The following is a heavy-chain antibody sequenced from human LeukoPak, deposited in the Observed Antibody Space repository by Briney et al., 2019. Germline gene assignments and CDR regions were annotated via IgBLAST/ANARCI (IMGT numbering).Heavy chain of an antibody. CDR3: VRDGHDSSGYYWAWSFDL. D-gene: IGHD3-22*01. J-gene: IGHJ2*01. CDR1: GFTFSSYS. V-gene: IGHV3-21*01. CDR2: ITSSSSYI. Sequence: GGSLRLSCAASGFTFSSYSMNWVRHSPGKGLEWFSSITSSSSYIYYADSVKGRFTNSRDNAKNSLYLQMNSLRAEDTAVYYCVRDGHDSSGYYWAWSFDLWGRGTLVTVSS.